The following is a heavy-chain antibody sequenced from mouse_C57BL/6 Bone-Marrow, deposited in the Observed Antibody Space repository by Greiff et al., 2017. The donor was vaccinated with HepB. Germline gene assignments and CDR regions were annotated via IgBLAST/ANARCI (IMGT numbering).Heavy chain of an antibody. Sequence: EVKLQQSGPELVKPGASVKISCKASGYTFTDYYMNWVKQSHGKSLEWIGDINPNNGGTSYNQKFKGKATLTVDKSSSTAYMELRSLTSEDSAVYYCAREGYQDYWGQGTSVTVSS. CDR3: AREGYQDY. D-gene: IGHD3-1*01. J-gene: IGHJ4*01. CDR2: INPNNGGT. V-gene: IGHV1-26*01. CDR1: GYTFTDYY.